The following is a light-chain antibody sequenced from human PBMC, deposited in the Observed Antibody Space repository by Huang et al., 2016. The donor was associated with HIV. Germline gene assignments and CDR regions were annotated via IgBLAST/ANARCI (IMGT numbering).Light chain of an antibody. CDR1: QDIGNY. CDR3: QQYDGLPYT. V-gene: IGKV1-33*01. Sequence: DIQMTQSPSSLSTFIGDKVTITCQASQDIGNYLNWYQQRPGKAPKLLIYDASSLETGVTSRFSGGGSGTTFTFTITNLRPEDVATYYCQQYDGLPYTVGQGTLIEI. CDR2: DAS. J-gene: IGKJ2*01.